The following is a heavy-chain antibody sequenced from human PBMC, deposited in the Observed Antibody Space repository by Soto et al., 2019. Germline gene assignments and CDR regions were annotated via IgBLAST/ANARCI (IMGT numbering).Heavy chain of an antibody. CDR2: IHYSGTT. Sequence: SETLSLTCTVSGTSIGSYYWSWIRQPPGKGLEWIANIHYSGTTNYNPSLASRVTLSVDTSKNQFSLKMTSVTAADRAMYFCARYNSYAIDYWGRGTLVTVSS. CDR3: ARYNSYAIDY. D-gene: IGHD2-8*01. J-gene: IGHJ4*02. V-gene: IGHV4-59*01. CDR1: GTSIGSYY.